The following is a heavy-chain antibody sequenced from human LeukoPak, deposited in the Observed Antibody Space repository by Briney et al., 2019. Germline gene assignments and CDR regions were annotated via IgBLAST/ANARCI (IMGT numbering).Heavy chain of an antibody. Sequence: ASVKVSCKASGYTFTGYYMHWVRQAPGQGLEWMGINNPSGGSTSYAQKFQGRVTMTRDTSTSTVYMELSSLRSEDTAVYYCARGGARITMVRGVTDYGMDVWGQGTTVTVSS. J-gene: IGHJ6*02. CDR3: ARGGARITMVRGVTDYGMDV. CDR1: GYTFTGYY. V-gene: IGHV1-46*01. D-gene: IGHD3-10*01. CDR2: NNPSGGST.